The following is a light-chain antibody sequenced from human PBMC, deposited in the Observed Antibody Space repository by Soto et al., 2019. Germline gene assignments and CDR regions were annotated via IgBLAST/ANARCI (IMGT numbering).Light chain of an antibody. CDR1: QNIRNW. CDR3: EPVDSGPLT. V-gene: IGKV1-12*01. CDR2: AAS. Sequence: DIQMTQSPSSVSASVGDRVTITCRASQNIRNWLAWYQQKPGKAPNLLIYAASNLQSGVPSRFSGSGSGTDFTLTISTLQPKPFATSYCEPVDSGPLTFGQVTRLEI. J-gene: IGKJ5*01.